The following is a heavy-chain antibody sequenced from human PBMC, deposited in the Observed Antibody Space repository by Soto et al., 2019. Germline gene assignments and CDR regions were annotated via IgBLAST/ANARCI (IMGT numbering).Heavy chain of an antibody. CDR2: IDPSDSYT. CDR1: GYSFTSYW. J-gene: IGHJ6*02. Sequence: GESLKISCKGSGYSFTSYWISWVRQIPGKGLEWMGRIDPSDSYTNYSPSFQGHVTISADKSISTAYLQWSSLKASDTAMYYCASGREGAVYGMDVWGQGTTVTVSS. V-gene: IGHV5-10-1*01. CDR3: ASGREGAVYGMDV.